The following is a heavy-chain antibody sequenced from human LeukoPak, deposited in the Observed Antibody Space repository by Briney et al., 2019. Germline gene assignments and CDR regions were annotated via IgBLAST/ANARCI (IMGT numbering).Heavy chain of an antibody. J-gene: IGHJ4*02. CDR2: ISGSGGST. V-gene: IGHV3-23*01. D-gene: IGHD3-22*01. CDR1: GFTFSSYA. Sequence: PGGSLRLSCAASGFTFSSYAMSWVRQAPGKGLEWVSDISGSGGSTYYADSVKGRFTISRDNSKNTLYLQMNSLRAEDTAVYYCAKDIGYYYDSSGTFDYWGQGTLVTVSS. CDR3: AKDIGYYYDSSGTFDY.